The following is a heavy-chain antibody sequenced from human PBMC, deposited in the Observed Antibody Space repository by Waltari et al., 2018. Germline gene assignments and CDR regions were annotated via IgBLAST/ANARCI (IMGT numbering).Heavy chain of an antibody. Sequence: QVQLQESGQGLVKPSETLSLTCVVSNSYISDGYYWGWIRQSPGKGLEWIGSIYHSGTTHYNPSLESRVTISVDRSRNQFSLKVTSVSAADTAVYFCARDQRFLESLYPYYYALDAWGRGITVTVSS. CDR3: ARDQRFLESLYPYYYALDA. CDR1: NSYISDGYY. V-gene: IGHV4-38-2*02. J-gene: IGHJ6*02. D-gene: IGHD3-3*01. CDR2: IYHSGTT.